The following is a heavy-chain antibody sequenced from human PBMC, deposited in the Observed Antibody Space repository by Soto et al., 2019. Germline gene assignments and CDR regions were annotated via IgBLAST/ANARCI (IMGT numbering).Heavy chain of an antibody. D-gene: IGHD4-17*01. CDR1: GFTFSRYG. Sequence: RRLSCVASGFTFSRYGMHWVRQAPGKGLEWVAVIWNDGSKQVYDDSVKGRFTISRDNSKNTLYLEMDSLRDEDTSVYYCARDDDYEANAIDLWGQGTLVTVSS. CDR2: IWNDGSKQ. V-gene: IGHV3-33*01. J-gene: IGHJ5*02. CDR3: ARDDDYEANAIDL.